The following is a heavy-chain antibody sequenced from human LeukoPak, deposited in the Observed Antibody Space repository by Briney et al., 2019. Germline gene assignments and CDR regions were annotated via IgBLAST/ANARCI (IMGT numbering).Heavy chain of an antibody. D-gene: IGHD2-21*02. CDR1: GYSSTSYF. J-gene: IGHJ3*02. CDR3: VREGGGDRGRAFGM. Sequence: ASVKVSCKASGYSSTSYFIHWVRQAPGQGLEWMGIINPNGGSTGYAQKFQGRVSMSKDTSTSTVYMELSSLRSEDTAVYYCVREGGGDRGRAFGMWGQGTMVTVSS. V-gene: IGHV1-46*01. CDR2: INPNGGST.